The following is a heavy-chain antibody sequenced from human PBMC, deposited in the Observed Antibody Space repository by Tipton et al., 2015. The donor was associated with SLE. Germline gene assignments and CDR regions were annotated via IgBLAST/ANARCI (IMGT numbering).Heavy chain of an antibody. CDR3: ATYVAIAAADIDY. D-gene: IGHD6-13*01. Sequence: TLSLTCTVSGGSISNGMYYYNWIRQPAGKGLEWIGRVYTSGSTTYNPSLKSRVTISVDTSKNQFSLKLSSVTAADTAVYFCATYVAIAAADIDYWGQGMLVTVSS. V-gene: IGHV4-61*02. J-gene: IGHJ4*02. CDR1: GGSISNGMYY. CDR2: VYTSGST.